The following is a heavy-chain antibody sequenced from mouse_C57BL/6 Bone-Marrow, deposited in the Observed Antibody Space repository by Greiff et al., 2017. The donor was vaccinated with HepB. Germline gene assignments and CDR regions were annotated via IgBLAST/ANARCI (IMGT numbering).Heavy chain of an antibody. CDR1: GYTFTDYY. Sequence: QVQLQQSGAELVKPGASVKISCKASGYTFTDYYINWVKQRPGPGLEWIGKIDPGSGSTYYNEKFKGKATLTADKSSSTAYMQLSSLTSEDSAVYFCARRGDGYYPHFDYWGQGTTLTVSS. CDR2: IDPGSGST. J-gene: IGHJ2*01. CDR3: ARRGDGYYPHFDY. V-gene: IGHV1-77*01. D-gene: IGHD2-3*01.